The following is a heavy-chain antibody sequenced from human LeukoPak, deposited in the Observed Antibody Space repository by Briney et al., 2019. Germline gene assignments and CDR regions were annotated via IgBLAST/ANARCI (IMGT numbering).Heavy chain of an antibody. CDR3: ARESTEERPGY. V-gene: IGHV3-48*01. Sequence: GGSLRLSCAASGFTFSSYSMNWVRQAPGKGLEWVSYISSSSSTIYYADSVKGRFTISRDNAKNSLYLQMNSLRAEDTAVYYCARESTEERPGYWGQGTLVVVSS. CDR2: ISSSSSTI. J-gene: IGHJ4*02. D-gene: IGHD1-1*01. CDR1: GFTFSSYS.